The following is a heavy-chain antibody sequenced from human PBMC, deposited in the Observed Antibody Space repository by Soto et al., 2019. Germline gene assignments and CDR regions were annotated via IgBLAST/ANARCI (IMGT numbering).Heavy chain of an antibody. CDR3: ARVIGIAAAGFGWFDP. Sequence: QVQLVQSGAEVKKPGSSVKVSCKASGGTFSSYAISWVRQAPGQVLEGVGGLITIFGTANYAPKFQGTVTITADESSSKDYMEKSRLRSEDKAVYYCARVIGIAAAGFGWFDPRRQGTLVTVSS. V-gene: IGHV1-69*01. CDR2: LITIFGTA. J-gene: IGHJ5*02. CDR1: GGTFSSYA. D-gene: IGHD6-13*01.